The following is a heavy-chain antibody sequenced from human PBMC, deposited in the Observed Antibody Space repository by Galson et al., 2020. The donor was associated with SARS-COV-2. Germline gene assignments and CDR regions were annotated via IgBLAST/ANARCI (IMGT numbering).Heavy chain of an antibody. CDR2: IYHSGGA. V-gene: IGHV4-4*02. CDR1: GGSISSSNW. CDR3: ARDSSSWSPFLQH. D-gene: IGHD6-13*01. J-gene: IGHJ1*01. Sequence: SETLSLTCAVSGGSISSSNWYTWVRQSPGKGLEWIGEIYHSGGASYNPSLKSRVTMSVDTSKNQISLKLTSVTAADTAGYFCARDSSSWSPFLQHWGQGTLVTVSS.